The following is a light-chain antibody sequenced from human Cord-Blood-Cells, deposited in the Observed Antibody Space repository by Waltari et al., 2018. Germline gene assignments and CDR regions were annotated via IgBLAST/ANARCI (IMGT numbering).Light chain of an antibody. V-gene: IGLV2-11*01. CDR3: CSYAGSYTLV. J-gene: IGLJ2*01. CDR1: SSDVGGYNY. Sequence: QSALTQPRSVSGSPGQSVTISCTGTSSDVGGYNYVSWYQQHPGKAPKLMIYDVSKRPSGVPDRFSGCKSGNTACLTISGLQAEDEADYYCCSYAGSYTLVFGGGTKLTVL. CDR2: DVS.